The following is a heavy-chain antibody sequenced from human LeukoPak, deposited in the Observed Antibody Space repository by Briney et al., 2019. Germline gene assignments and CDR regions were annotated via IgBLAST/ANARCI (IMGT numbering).Heavy chain of an antibody. V-gene: IGHV6-1*01. CDR2: TYYRSKWYN. CDR1: GDSVSSNSAA. D-gene: IGHD3-10*01. CDR3: ARGRPRLTYYYGSGSYLDY. J-gene: IGHJ4*02. Sequence: SGPGLVKPAQTLSLTCAISGDSVSSNSAAWNWIRQSPSRGLEWLGRTYYRSKWYNDYAVSVKSRITINPDTSKNQFSLQLNSVTPVDTAVYYCARGRPRLTYYYGSGSYLDYWGQGTLVTVSS.